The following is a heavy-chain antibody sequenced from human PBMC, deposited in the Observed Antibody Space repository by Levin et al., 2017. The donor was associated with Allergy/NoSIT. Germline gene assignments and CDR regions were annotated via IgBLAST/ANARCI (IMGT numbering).Heavy chain of an antibody. CDR1: GYTFSNYY. D-gene: IGHD3-10*01. Sequence: ASVKVSCKASGYTFSNYYVHFVRQAPGQGLEWMGIINPSDTSTAYAQKFQGRITMTGDTSTSTVTIELRSLRSEDTAVYYCARGAESRSYSYYYGMDVWGQGTTVAVSS. V-gene: IGHV1-46*01. CDR2: INPSDTST. CDR3: ARGAESRSYSYYYGMDV. J-gene: IGHJ6*02.